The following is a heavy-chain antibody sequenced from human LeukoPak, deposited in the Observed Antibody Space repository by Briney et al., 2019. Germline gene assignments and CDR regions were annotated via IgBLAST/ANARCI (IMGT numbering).Heavy chain of an antibody. CDR3: ARLYYDSSGYYQICYFDY. CDR1: GGSISSSSYY. CDR2: IYYSGST. Sequence: SETLSLTCTVSGGSISSSSYYWGRIRQPPGKGLEWIGSIYYSGSTYYNPSLKSRVTISVDTSKNQFSLNLSSVTAADTAVYYCARLYYDSSGYYQICYFDYWGQGTLVTVSS. D-gene: IGHD3-22*01. J-gene: IGHJ4*02. V-gene: IGHV4-39*01.